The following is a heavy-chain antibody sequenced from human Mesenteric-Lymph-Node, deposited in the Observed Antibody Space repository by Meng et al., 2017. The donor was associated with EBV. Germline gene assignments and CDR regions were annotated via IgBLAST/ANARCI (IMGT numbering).Heavy chain of an antibody. CDR1: GDSASSTRCY. CDR2: IFNSGST. D-gene: IGHD2/OR15-2a*01. V-gene: IGHV4-61*01. CDR3: ARVSGPYYSPWFDP. Sequence: VPLTALAPVPGRPSGHFSATCSSSGDSASSTRCYWSWIRQPPGRGLEWIGYIFNSGSTNYNPSLRSRATISVDTSRNQFSLTLNSVTAADTAVYYCARVSGPYYSPWFDPWGQGSLVTVSS. J-gene: IGHJ5*02.